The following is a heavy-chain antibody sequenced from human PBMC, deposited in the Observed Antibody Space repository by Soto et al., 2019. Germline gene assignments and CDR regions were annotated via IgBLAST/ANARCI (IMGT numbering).Heavy chain of an antibody. D-gene: IGHD3-10*01. CDR3: GRGGVRGVIIGGNFYY. J-gene: IGHJ4*02. CDR2: ISSSSSYI. V-gene: IGHV3-21*01. CDR1: GFTFSSYS. Sequence: GGSLRLSCAASGFTFSSYSMNWVRQAPGKGLEWVSSISSSSSYIYYADSVKGRFTISRDNAKNSLYLQMTSLRAEDSSVYYCGRGGVRGVIIGGNFYYWGQGTLVTVSS.